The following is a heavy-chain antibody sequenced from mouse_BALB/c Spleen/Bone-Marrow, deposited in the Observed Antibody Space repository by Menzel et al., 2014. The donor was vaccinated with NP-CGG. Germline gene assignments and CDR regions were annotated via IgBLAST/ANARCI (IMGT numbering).Heavy chain of an antibody. V-gene: IGHV3-8*02. J-gene: IGHJ2*01. CDR1: GDSITSGY. CDR3: ARSRDYYGNSLDY. D-gene: IGHD2-1*01. Sequence: VQLKESGPSLVKPSQTLSLTSSVTGDSITSGYWNWIRKFPGNKLEYMGYISYSGSTYYNPSLKSRISITRDTSKNQYYLQLNSVTTGDTATYYCARSRDYYGNSLDYWGQGTTPTVSS. CDR2: ISYSGST.